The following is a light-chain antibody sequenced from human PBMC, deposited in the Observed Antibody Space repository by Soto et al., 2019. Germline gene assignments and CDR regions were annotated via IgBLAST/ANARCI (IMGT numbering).Light chain of an antibody. V-gene: IGLV2-14*01. J-gene: IGLJ1*01. CDR3: SSYTSSSTYV. Sequence: QSALTQPASVSGSPGQSITISCTGTSSDVGGYNYVSWYQQHPGKAPKLMIFEVSNRFSGSKSGNTASLTISGLQAEDEADYYCSSYTSSSTYVFGPGTKLTVL. CDR1: SSDVGGYNY. CDR2: EVS.